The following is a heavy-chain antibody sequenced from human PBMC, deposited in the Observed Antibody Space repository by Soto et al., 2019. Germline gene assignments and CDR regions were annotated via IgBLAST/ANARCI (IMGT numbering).Heavy chain of an antibody. D-gene: IGHD1-1*01. CDR3: ARWLERTSYYYYGMDV. CDR1: GLTFRSYA. V-gene: IGHV3-30-3*01. Sequence: LRLSCAAAGLTFRSYAMHWVRQAPGKGLEWVEVISYDGSNKYYADSVKGRLTSSRDNSKNTLYLQTNSLRAEDTAVYYCARWLERTSYYYYGMDVWGQGTTVTVSS. CDR2: ISYDGSNK. J-gene: IGHJ6*02.